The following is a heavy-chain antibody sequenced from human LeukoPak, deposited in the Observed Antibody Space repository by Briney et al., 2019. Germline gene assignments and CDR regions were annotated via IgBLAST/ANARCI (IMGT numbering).Heavy chain of an antibody. J-gene: IGHJ4*02. CDR3: ARDGGGYCGGDCFGS. CDR2: ISSSGSTI. D-gene: IGHD2-15*01. V-gene: IGHV3-48*03. CDR1: GFTFSSYE. Sequence: GGSLRLSCAASGFTFSSYEMNWVRQAPGKGLEWVSYISSSGSTIYYADSVKGRFTISRDNSKNTLYLQMNSLRAEDTAVYYCARDGGGYCGGDCFGSWGQGTLVTVSS.